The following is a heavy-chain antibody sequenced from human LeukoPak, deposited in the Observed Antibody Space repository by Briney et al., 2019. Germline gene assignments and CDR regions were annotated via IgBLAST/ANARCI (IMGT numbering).Heavy chain of an antibody. CDR2: IKEDESEK. J-gene: IGHJ6*02. Sequence: GGSLRLSCAASGFFFTNYWMSWVRQAPGKGLEWVANIKEDESEKYYVNSVKGRFTISRDNAKNSLFLHMNSLRAEGTAVYYCARIRVSSYYGMDIWGQGTTVTVSS. D-gene: IGHD2/OR15-2a*01. V-gene: IGHV3-7*05. CDR1: GFFFTNYW. CDR3: ARIRVSSYYGMDI.